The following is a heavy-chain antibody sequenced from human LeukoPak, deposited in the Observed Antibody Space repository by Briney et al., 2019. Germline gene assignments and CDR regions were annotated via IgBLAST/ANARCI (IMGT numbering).Heavy chain of an antibody. CDR2: IIPIFGTA. J-gene: IGHJ6*03. V-gene: IGHV1-69*13. CDR3: ARGPFSAAGPLGTSSYMDV. D-gene: IGHD6-13*01. Sequence: SVKVSCKASGGTFSSYAISWVRQAPGQGLEWMGGIIPIFGTANYAQKFQGRVTITADESTSTAYMELSSLRSEDTAVYYCARGPFSAAGPLGTSSYMDVWGKGTTVIVSS. CDR1: GGTFSSYA.